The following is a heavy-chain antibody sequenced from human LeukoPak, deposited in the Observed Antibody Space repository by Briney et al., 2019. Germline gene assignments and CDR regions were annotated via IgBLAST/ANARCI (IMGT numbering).Heavy chain of an antibody. CDR1: GGSISSGGYY. V-gene: IGHV4-31*03. CDR3: ARWTTTATMGAFDI. CDR2: IYYSGST. Sequence: PSETLSLTCTVSGGSISSGGYYWSWIRQHPGKGLEWIGYIYYSGSTYYNPSLKSRVTISVDTSKNQFSLKLSSVTAADTAMFYCARWTTTATMGAFDIWGQGTMVTVCS. J-gene: IGHJ3*02. D-gene: IGHD4-17*01.